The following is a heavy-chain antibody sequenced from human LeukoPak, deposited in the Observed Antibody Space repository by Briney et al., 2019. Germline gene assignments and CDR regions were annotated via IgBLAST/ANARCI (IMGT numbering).Heavy chain of an antibody. CDR2: ISGSGGST. CDR3: AKDHYYFYYMDV. Sequence: PGGSLRLSCAASGFTFSSYSMNWVRQAPGKGLEWVSAISGSGGSTYYADSVKGRFTISRDNSKNTLNLQMNSLRAEDTAVYYCAKDHYYFYYMDVWGKGTTVTVSS. V-gene: IGHV3-23*01. CDR1: GFTFSSYS. J-gene: IGHJ6*03.